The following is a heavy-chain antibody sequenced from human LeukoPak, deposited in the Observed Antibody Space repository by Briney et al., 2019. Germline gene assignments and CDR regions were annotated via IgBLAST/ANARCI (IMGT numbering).Heavy chain of an antibody. V-gene: IGHV3-30*02. J-gene: IGHJ4*02. Sequence: GGSLRLSCAASGFTFRNYAMCWVRQAPGKGLEWVAFTNYDGSDRCYADSVKGRFTVSRDNPKNTLYLQMNSLRTEDTAVYYCAKDLPDRYSLEYWGQGTMVTVPS. CDR2: TNYDGSDR. CDR1: GFTFRNYA. CDR3: AKDLPDRYSLEY. D-gene: IGHD2-15*01.